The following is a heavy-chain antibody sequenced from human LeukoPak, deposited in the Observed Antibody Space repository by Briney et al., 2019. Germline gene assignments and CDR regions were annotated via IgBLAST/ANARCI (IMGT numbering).Heavy chain of an antibody. CDR3: ARVLGDFWSGYYNYYYYMDV. CDR1: GYTFTSYG. Sequence: ASVKVSCKASGYTFTSYGISWVRQAPGQGLEWMGWTSAYNGNTNYAQKLQGRVTMTTDTSTSTAYMELRSLRSDDTAVYYCARVLGDFWSGYYNYYYYMDVWGKGTTVTVSS. V-gene: IGHV1-18*01. CDR2: TSAYNGNT. J-gene: IGHJ6*03. D-gene: IGHD3-3*01.